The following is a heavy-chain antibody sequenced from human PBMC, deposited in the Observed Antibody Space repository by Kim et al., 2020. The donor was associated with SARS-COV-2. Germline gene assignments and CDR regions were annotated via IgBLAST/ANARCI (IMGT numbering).Heavy chain of an antibody. CDR3: ANNRWTSSFYYYGMNV. CDR1: GFTFSSYA. V-gene: IGHV3-23*01. Sequence: GESLRLSCAASGFTFSSYAMSWVRQAPGKGLEWVSAISGSGGSTYYADSVKGRFTISRDNSKNTLYLQMNSLRAEDTAVYYCANNRWTSSFYYYGMNVWGQGTTVTVSS. J-gene: IGHJ6*02. D-gene: IGHD2-15*01. CDR2: ISGSGGST.